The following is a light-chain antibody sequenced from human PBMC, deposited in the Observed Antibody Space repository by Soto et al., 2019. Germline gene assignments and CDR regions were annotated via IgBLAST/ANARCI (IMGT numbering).Light chain of an antibody. CDR3: QQYTGYSQCK. V-gene: IGKV1-5*03. CDR2: KAS. CDR1: QSISGW. J-gene: IGKJ1*01. Sequence: DIQRIQSPSSLSASVGNRFTITCRASQSISGWLALYQQKPGKSPKLLIYKASSLESGVTSRFSGSGSGTEFTITIRSLQTDDFATYYYQQYTGYSQCKFGPGTTV.